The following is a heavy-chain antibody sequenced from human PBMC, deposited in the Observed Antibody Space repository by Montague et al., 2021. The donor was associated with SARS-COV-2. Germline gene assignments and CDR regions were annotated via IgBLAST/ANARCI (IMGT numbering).Heavy chain of an antibody. CDR1: GGSISSPSYY. CDR3: ARLRPAGGVQN. CDR2: VYKSGAA. V-gene: IGHV4-39*02. J-gene: IGHJ1*01. Sequence: SETRSLTCTVSGGSISSPSYYWVWIRQPPGKGLDWVATVYKSGAAYYNASLKNRVTISVDTSKNDFSLKMTDVTAADTSLYYCARLRPAGGVQNWGRGTLVIVSS. D-gene: IGHD3-10*01.